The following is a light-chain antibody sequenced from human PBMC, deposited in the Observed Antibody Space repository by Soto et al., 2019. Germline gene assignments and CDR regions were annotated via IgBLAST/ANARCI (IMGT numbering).Light chain of an antibody. J-gene: IGKJ5*01. CDR3: QQRSNWPLIN. CDR2: AAS. V-gene: IGKV3-11*01. CDR1: QSVSSY. Sequence: EIVLTQSPATLPLSPGERATLACRSSQSVSSYLAWYQQKPGQAPRLLMDAASNRATGIPARFSGSEPGTDFTLTISSLEPKDFAVYYCQQRSNWPLINFGQRTRLESK.